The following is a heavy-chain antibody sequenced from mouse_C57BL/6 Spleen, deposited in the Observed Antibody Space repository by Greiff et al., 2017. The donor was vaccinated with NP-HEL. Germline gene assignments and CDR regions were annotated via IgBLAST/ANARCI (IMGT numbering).Heavy chain of an antibody. CDR3: VREGATTVVATFDY. CDR2: IRSKSSNYAT. Sequence: EVKVVESGGGLVQPKGSLKLSCAASGFTFNTYAMHWVRQAPGKGLEWVARIRSKSSNYATYYADSVKDRFTISRDDSQSMLYLQMNNLETEDTAMYYCVREGATTVVATFDYWGQGTTLTVSS. J-gene: IGHJ2*01. CDR1: GFTFNTYA. D-gene: IGHD1-1*01. V-gene: IGHV10-3*01.